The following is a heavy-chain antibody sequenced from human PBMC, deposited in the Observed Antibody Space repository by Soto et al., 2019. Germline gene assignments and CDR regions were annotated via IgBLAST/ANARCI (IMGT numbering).Heavy chain of an antibody. CDR1: GLTFRTYL. J-gene: IGHJ4*02. D-gene: IGHD3-22*01. Sequence: PGGSLRLSCVASGLTFRTYLMHWVRQAPGKGLEWVALIWFDGRNDYCVESVKGRFTASRDNSKNTLYLQMNSLRAEDTAVYYCARDSYYHTSGNLPPDFWGQGTVVTVSS. CDR3: ARDSYYHTSGNLPPDF. V-gene: IGHV3-33*01. CDR2: IWFDGRND.